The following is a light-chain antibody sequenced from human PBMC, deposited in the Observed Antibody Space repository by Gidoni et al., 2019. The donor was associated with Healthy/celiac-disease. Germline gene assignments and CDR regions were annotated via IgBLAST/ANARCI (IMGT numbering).Light chain of an antibody. V-gene: IGLV1-40*01. Sequence: QSVLPQPPSVSGAPGQRVTISCTGSSSNIGAGYDVHWYQQLPGTAPKLLIYGNSNRPSGVPDRFSGSKSGTSASLAITGLQAEDEADYYCQSYDSTNWVFGGGTKLTVL. CDR1: SSNIGAGYD. CDR2: GNS. CDR3: QSYDSTNWV. J-gene: IGLJ3*02.